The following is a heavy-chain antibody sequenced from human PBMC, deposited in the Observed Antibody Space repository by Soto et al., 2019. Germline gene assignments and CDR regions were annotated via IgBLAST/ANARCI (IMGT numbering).Heavy chain of an antibody. CDR2: VTHSGSA. CDR1: GASLSAYY. Sequence: QVQLQQWGAGLLKPSETLALTCGVYGASLSAYYWTWVRQTPGKGLECIGEVTHSGSANYNSSLKSRVAISVDTSKNQFSLRLDSGTAADSAVYYCARVQVVRLAGGGGAGRRLRWFDPWGHGTVVTVSS. V-gene: IGHV4-34*02. D-gene: IGHD2-15*01. J-gene: IGHJ5*02. CDR3: ARVQVVRLAGGGGAGRRLRWFDP.